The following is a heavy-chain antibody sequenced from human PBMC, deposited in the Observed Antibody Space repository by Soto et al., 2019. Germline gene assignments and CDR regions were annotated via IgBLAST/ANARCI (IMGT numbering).Heavy chain of an antibody. D-gene: IGHD6-6*01. V-gene: IGHV1-18*01. CDR2: ISAYNGNT. J-gene: IGHJ2*01. CDR3: ARGGIAARRYWYCDL. CDR1: GYTFTSYG. Sequence: QVQLVQTGAEVKKPGASVKVSCKASGYTFTSYGISWVRQAPGQGLEWMGWISAYNGNTNYAQKLQGRVTMTADTSTSTAYMVKRSVRSDDTDVYYVARGGIAARRYWYCDLWGRGTLVTASS.